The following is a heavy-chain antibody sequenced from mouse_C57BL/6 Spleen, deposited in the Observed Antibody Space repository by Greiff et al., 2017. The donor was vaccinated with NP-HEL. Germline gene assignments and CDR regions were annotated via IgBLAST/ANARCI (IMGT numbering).Heavy chain of an antibody. V-gene: IGHV2-5*01. CDR3: AKNYYGSFPAMDY. D-gene: IGHD1-1*01. CDR2: IWRGGST. CDR1: GFSLTSYG. Sequence: VQLKESGPGLVQPSQSLSITCTVSGFSLTSYGVHWVRQSPGKGLEWLGVIWRGGSTDYNAAFMSRLSITKDNSKSQVFFKMNSLQADDTAIYYCAKNYYGSFPAMDYWGQGTSVTVSS. J-gene: IGHJ4*01.